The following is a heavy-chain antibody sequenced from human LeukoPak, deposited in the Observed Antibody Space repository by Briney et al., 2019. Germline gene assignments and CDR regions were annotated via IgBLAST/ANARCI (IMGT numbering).Heavy chain of an antibody. Sequence: PSETLSLTCAVSGYSISSGYYWGWIRQPPGKGLEWIGSIYHSGSTYYNPSLESRVTISVDTSKNQFSLKLSSVTAADTAVYYCARQGGYSSSSEFDYWGQGTLVTVSS. V-gene: IGHV4-38-2*01. J-gene: IGHJ4*02. D-gene: IGHD6-6*01. CDR2: IYHSGST. CDR1: GYSISSGYY. CDR3: ARQGGYSSSSEFDY.